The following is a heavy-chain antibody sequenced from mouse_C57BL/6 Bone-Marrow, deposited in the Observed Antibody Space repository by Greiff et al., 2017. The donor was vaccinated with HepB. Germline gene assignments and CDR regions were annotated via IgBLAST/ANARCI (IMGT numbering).Heavy chain of an antibody. D-gene: IGHD2-5*01. V-gene: IGHV1-81*01. CDR1: GYTFTSYG. CDR2: IYPRSGNT. CDR3: AFYYSNYYYAMDY. Sequence: VQLVESGAELARPGASVKLSCKASGYTFTSYGISWVKQSTGQGLEWIGEIYPRSGNTYYNEKFKGKATLTADKSSSTAYMELRSLTSEDSAVYFCAFYYSNYYYAMDYWGQGTSVTVSS. J-gene: IGHJ4*01.